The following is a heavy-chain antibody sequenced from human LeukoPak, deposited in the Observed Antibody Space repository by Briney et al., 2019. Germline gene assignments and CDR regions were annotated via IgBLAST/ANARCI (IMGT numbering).Heavy chain of an antibody. CDR1: GGSFSGYY. D-gene: IGHD3-16*02. CDR2: INHSGST. J-gene: IGHJ4*02. Sequence: SETLSLTCAVYGGSFSGYYWSWIRQPPGKGLEWIGEINHSGSTNYNPSLKSRVTISVDTSKNQFSLKLSSVTAADTAVYCCARGSAQNYDYVWGSYRYLYYFDYWGQGTLVTVSS. V-gene: IGHV4-34*01. CDR3: ARGSAQNYDYVWGSYRYLYYFDY.